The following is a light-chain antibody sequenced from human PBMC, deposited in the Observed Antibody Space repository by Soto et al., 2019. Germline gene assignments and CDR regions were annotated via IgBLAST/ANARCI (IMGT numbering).Light chain of an antibody. CDR1: KIESKS. CDR2: DDT. Sequence: SYELTQPPSVSVAPGQTATITCEENKIESKSVHWYQQKPGQAPVLVLYDDTDRPSGISERFSGSNSGNTATLTISRVEAGDEADYYSQVWDSSSDQGVFGGGTQLTVL. J-gene: IGLJ7*01. V-gene: IGLV3-21*02. CDR3: QVWDSSSDQGV.